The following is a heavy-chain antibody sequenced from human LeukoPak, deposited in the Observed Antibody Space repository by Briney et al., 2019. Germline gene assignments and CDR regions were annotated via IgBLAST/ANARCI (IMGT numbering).Heavy chain of an antibody. J-gene: IGHJ4*02. CDR1: GFTFSNYG. Sequence: GGSLRLSCAASGFTFSNYGMHWVRQAPGKGLEWEALIWYDGSNKYYADSVKGRFTISRDNSKNTLYLQMNSLRAEDTAVYYCASQSSSWYIAYWGQGTLVTVSS. D-gene: IGHD6-13*01. CDR2: IWYDGSNK. V-gene: IGHV3-33*01. CDR3: ASQSSSWYIAY.